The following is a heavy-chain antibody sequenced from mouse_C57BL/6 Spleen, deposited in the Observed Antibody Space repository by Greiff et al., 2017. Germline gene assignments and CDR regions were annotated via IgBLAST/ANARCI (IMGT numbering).Heavy chain of an antibody. D-gene: IGHD1-1*01. V-gene: IGHV1-4*01. CDR3: ARGTVEAMDY. CDR1: GYTFTSST. Sequence: QVQLQQSGAELARPGASVKMSCKASGYTFTSSTMHWVKQRPGQGLEWIGYINPSSGYTKSNQKFKDKATLTADKSSSTAYMQLSSLTSEDSGVYYCARGTVEAMDYWGQGTSVTVSS. J-gene: IGHJ4*01. CDR2: INPSSGYT.